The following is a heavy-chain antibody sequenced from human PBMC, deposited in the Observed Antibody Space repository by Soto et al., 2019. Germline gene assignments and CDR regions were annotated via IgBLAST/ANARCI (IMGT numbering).Heavy chain of an antibody. CDR1: GFTFSNYN. CDR3: ARQINGDYTAFDI. CDR2: ISGSSSYI. Sequence: GGSLRLSCAASGFTFSNYNMSWVRQAPGKRLEWVSSISGSSSYIYYADSLKGRFTISRDNAKNSLYLQMNTLRAEDTAVYYCARQINGDYTAFDIWGQGTLVTVSS. D-gene: IGHD4-17*01. J-gene: IGHJ3*02. V-gene: IGHV3-21*01.